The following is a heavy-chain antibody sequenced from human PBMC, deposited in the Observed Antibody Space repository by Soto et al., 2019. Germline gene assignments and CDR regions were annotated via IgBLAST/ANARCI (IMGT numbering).Heavy chain of an antibody. CDR3: ARCPSDPALCMDV. CDR2: IYYSGST. J-gene: IGHJ6*02. CDR1: GGSISSYY. V-gene: IGHV4-59*01. Sequence: QVQLQESGPGLVKPSETLSLTCTVSGGSISSYYWSWIRQPPGKGLEWIGYIYYSGSTNYNPSLKSRVTISVDTSKNQFSLKLSSVTAADTAVYYCARCPSDPALCMDVWGQGTTVTVSS.